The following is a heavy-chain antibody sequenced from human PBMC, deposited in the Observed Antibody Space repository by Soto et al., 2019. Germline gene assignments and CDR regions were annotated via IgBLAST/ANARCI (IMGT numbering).Heavy chain of an antibody. J-gene: IGHJ4*02. CDR2: IYYSGST. Sequence: PSETLSLTCTVSGGSVSSGSYYWSWIRQSPGKGLEWIGYIYYSGSTNYNPSLKSRLTISADTSKNQFSLKLSSVTAADTAVYYCARMYYYDSSGPFDYWGQGTLVTVSS. D-gene: IGHD3-22*01. CDR3: ARMYYYDSSGPFDY. CDR1: GGSVSSGSYY. V-gene: IGHV4-61*01.